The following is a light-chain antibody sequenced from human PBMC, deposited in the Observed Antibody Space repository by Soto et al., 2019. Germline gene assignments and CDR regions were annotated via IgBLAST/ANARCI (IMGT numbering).Light chain of an antibody. J-gene: IGKJ1*01. CDR2: DAS. CDR3: QQYQSYSRT. CDR1: QSIAW. V-gene: IGKV1-5*01. Sequence: DIQMTQSPPSLSASIVDRVTITCRASQSIAWLAWYQQKPGKAPKLLIYDASSLESGVPSRFSGSGSGTEFTLTISSLKPDDFATYYCQQYQSYSRTFGQGTKVDIK.